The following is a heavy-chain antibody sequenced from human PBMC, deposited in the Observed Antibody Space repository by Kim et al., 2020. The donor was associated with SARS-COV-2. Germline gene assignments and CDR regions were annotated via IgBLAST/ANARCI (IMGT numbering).Heavy chain of an antibody. D-gene: IGHD2-15*01. CDR2: VSGSGTTT. CDR1: GFTFSSYS. J-gene: IGHJ3*02. V-gene: IGHV3-48*04. CDR3: VRENYWAFDI. Sequence: GGSLSLSCATSGFTFSSYSMNWVRQAPGKGLEWVSHVSGSGTTTKYADSVKGRFTISRDNAKNSLYQQMSGLRAEDTAVYYCVRENYWAFDIWGQGAMVTVSS.